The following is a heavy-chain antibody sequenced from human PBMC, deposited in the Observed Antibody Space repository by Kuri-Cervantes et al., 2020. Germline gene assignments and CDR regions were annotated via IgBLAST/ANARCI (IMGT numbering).Heavy chain of an antibody. Sequence: SETLSLTCAVSGGSISSGGYSWSWIRQPPGKGLEWIGYTYHSGSTYYNPSLKSRVTISVDTSKNQFSLKLSSVTAADTAVYYCARGLLVRRKQGMNAFDIWGQGTMVTVSS. CDR3: ARGLLVRRKQGMNAFDI. J-gene: IGHJ3*02. CDR1: GGSISSGGYS. D-gene: IGHD3-10*01. V-gene: IGHV4-30-2*01. CDR2: TYHSGST.